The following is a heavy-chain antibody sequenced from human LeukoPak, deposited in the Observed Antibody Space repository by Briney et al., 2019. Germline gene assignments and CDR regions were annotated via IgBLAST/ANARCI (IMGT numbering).Heavy chain of an antibody. D-gene: IGHD1-1*01. CDR2: IYTSGST. V-gene: IGHV4-61*02. CDR3: ARGPGHSFKY. Sequence: PSETLSLTCTVSGGSISSGSYYWSWIRQPAGKGLEWIGRIYTSGSTNYNPSLKSRVTVSVDISADMSTTRVSLNLKSVTAADTAIYYCARGPGHSFKYWGQGTRVTVSS. CDR1: GGSISSGSYY. J-gene: IGHJ4*02.